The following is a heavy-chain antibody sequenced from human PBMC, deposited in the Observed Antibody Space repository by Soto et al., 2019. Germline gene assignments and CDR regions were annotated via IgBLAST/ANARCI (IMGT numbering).Heavy chain of an antibody. CDR1: GYTFTSYY. CDR3: TRSIITTAGTEAFDL. Sequence: QVQLVQSGAEVKKPGASVRVSCKASGYTFTSYYIHWVRQAPGHGPEWMGMISPSSGGTDSAQNFQGRLTTTTDTSTSTVYMALSSLRSEDTAVYYCTRSIITTAGTEAFDLWGQGTVVTVSS. J-gene: IGHJ3*01. V-gene: IGHV1-46*03. CDR2: ISPSSGGT. D-gene: IGHD6-13*01.